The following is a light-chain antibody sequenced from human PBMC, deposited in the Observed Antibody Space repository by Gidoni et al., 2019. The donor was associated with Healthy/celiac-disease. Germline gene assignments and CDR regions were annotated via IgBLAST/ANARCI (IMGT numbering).Light chain of an antibody. V-gene: IGKV1-33*01. CDR1: QDISNY. CDR2: DAS. CDR3: QQYDNLLYT. Sequence: EIQMNQSPSSLSASVGDRVTITCQASQDISNYLHWYQQKPGKAPKLLIYDASNLETGVPSRFSGSGSGTDFTFTISILQPEYIATYYCQQYDNLLYTFGQGTKLEIK. J-gene: IGKJ2*01.